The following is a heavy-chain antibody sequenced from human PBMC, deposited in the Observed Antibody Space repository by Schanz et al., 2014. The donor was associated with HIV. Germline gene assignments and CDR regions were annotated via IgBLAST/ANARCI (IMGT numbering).Heavy chain of an antibody. Sequence: QVQLVQSGAEVKKPGASVRVSCKASGYSFTNYGIGWVRQAPGQGLEWMGWTNPNSGNTGYAQKFQGRVTMTRNTSINTAYMELSSLRSEDTAVYYCARGRFCSGGSCYHDYWGQGTLVTVSS. CDR1: GYSFTNYG. D-gene: IGHD2-15*01. CDR3: ARGRFCSGGSCYHDY. J-gene: IGHJ4*02. CDR2: TNPNSGNT. V-gene: IGHV1-8*02.